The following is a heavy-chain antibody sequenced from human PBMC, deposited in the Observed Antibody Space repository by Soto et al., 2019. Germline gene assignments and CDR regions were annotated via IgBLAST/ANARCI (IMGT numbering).Heavy chain of an antibody. J-gene: IGHJ4*02. CDR3: VKTTGWPGFDF. CDR1: GFTVSSKY. D-gene: IGHD3-9*01. V-gene: IGHV3-53*01. CDR2: IYGGGTT. Sequence: EVQLVESGGGLIQPGGSLRLSCAASGFTVSSKYLTWVRQAPGKGLEWVSVIYGGGTTYYADSAKGRFTISRANSKSTLYLQVNSLRAERTAVYYCVKTTGWPGFDFWGQGTLVTVSS.